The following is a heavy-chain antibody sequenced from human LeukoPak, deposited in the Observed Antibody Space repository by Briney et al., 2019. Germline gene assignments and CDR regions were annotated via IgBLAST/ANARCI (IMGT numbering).Heavy chain of an antibody. D-gene: IGHD6-19*01. CDR1: GYTFTSYG. V-gene: IGHV1-18*01. CDR2: ISAYNGNT. Sequence: ASVKVSCKASGYTFTSYGISWVRQAPGQGLEWMGWISAYNGNTNYAQKLQGRVTMTTDTSTSTAYMELRSLRSDDTAVYYCARGSSLRPSSGPFDYWGQGTLVTVSS. J-gene: IGHJ4*02. CDR3: ARGSSLRPSSGPFDY.